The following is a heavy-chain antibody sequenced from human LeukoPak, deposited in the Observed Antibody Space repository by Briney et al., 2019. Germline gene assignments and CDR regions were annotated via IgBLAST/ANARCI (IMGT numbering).Heavy chain of an antibody. CDR1: GYTFTSYY. Sequence: ASVKVSCKASGYTFTSYYMHWVRQAPGQGLEWMGIINPSGGSTSYAQKFQGRVTMTRDMSTTTDYMEMSSLRSEDTAVYYCARDNSVGDIAWWFDPWGQGTLVTVSS. V-gene: IGHV1-46*01. D-gene: IGHD3-16*02. J-gene: IGHJ5*02. CDR3: ARDNSVGDIAWWFDP. CDR2: INPSGGST.